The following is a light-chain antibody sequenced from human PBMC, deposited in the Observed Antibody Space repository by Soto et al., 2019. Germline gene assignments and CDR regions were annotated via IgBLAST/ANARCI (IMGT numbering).Light chain of an antibody. CDR1: QSINSN. V-gene: IGKV3-15*01. J-gene: IGKJ1*01. Sequence: EIVMAQSPATLSVSPGERATLSCRASQSINSNLAWNQQMPGQAPRLLIYGASTRATGIPARFSGSGSGTEFTLIISSLQSEDFAVYSCQQYNNWPRTFGQGTKVEIK. CDR2: GAS. CDR3: QQYNNWPRT.